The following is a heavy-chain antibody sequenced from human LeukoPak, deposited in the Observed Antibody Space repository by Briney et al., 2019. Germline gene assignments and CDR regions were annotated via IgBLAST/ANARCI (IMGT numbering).Heavy chain of an antibody. D-gene: IGHD5-18*01. CDR3: ARDYGKWDTALVRDY. J-gene: IGHJ4*02. Sequence: ASVKVSCKTSGYTFTSYGISWVRQAPGQGLEWMGWISAYNGNTNFAQKLQGRVTMTTDTSTSTAYMELRSLRSDDTAVYYCARDYGKWDTALVRDYWGQGTLVTVSS. CDR1: GYTFTSYG. CDR2: ISAYNGNT. V-gene: IGHV1-18*01.